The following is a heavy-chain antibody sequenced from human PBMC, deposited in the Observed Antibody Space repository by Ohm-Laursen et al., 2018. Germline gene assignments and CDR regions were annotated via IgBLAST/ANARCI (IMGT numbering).Heavy chain of an antibody. CDR3: ARIIEIATPEYYFDY. J-gene: IGHJ4*02. Sequence: PTQTLTLTCTVSGFSLSNARMGVSWIRQPPGKALEWLAHIFSNDEKSYSTSLKSRLTISKDTSKSQVVLTMTNMDPVDTATYYCARIIEIATPEYYFDYWGQGTLVTVSS. D-gene: IGHD1-14*01. V-gene: IGHV2-26*01. CDR2: IFSNDEK. CDR1: GFSLSNARMG.